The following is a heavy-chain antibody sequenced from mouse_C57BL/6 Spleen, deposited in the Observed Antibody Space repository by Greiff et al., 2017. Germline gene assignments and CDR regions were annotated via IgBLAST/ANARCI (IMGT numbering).Heavy chain of an antibody. D-gene: IGHD3-1*01. V-gene: IGHV1-47*01. CDR1: GYTFTTYP. Sequence: QVQLQQSGAELVKPGASVTMSCKASGYTFTTYPIEWMKQNHGKSLEWIGNFHPYNDDTKYNEKFKGKAPLTLEKSSSTVSLELSRLTSDDSAVYNCARSGDVYYDAMDYWSQGTSVTVSS. CDR2: FHPYNDDT. CDR3: ARSGDVYYDAMDY. J-gene: IGHJ4*01.